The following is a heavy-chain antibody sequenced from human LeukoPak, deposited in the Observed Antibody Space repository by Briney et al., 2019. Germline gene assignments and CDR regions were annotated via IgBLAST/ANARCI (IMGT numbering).Heavy chain of an antibody. D-gene: IGHD3-22*01. CDR2: LYFSGST. CDR3: ARPYDSSGYYIRGAFDI. CDR1: GGSVNSHH. J-gene: IGHJ3*02. Sequence: PSETLSLTCTVSGGSVNSHHWSWIRQPPGKGLEWIGYLYFSGSTGYNPSLKSRVSISVETSKNQFSLRLSSVTAADTAVYYCARPYDSSGYYIRGAFDIWGQGAMVTVS. V-gene: IGHV4-59*02.